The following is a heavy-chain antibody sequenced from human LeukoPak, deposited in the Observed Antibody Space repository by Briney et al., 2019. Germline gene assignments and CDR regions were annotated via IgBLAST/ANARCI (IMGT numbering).Heavy chain of an antibody. CDR2: IYSGGST. J-gene: IGHJ1*01. CDR1: GFTVGSNY. V-gene: IGHV3-53*01. D-gene: IGHD6-6*01. CDR3: ASYSYSSSSKYFQH. Sequence: GGSLRLSCAASGFTVGSNYMSWVRQAPGKGLEWVSVIYSGGSTYYADSVKGRFTISRDNSKNTLYLQMNSLRAEDTAVYYCASYSYSSSSKYFQHWGQGTLVTVSS.